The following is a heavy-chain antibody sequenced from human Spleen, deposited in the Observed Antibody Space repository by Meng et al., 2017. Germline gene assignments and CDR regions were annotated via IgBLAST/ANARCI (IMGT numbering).Heavy chain of an antibody. Sequence: ESLKISCAVSGLSIRTSSYYWGWVRQPPGKGLEWIGSSYSTGGSYYNPSLKSRVAISVDTSRNQVSLKMTSVTAADTAVYFCARGTVRGEVYFDYWGQGTLVTVSS. CDR3: ARGTVRGEVYFDY. CDR1: GLSIRTSSYY. J-gene: IGHJ4*02. D-gene: IGHD3-10*01. CDR2: SYSTGGS. V-gene: IGHV4-39*07.